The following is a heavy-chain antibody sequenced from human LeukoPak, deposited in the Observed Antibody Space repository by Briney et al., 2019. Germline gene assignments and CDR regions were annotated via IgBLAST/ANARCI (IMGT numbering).Heavy chain of an antibody. CDR1: GGSFSGYY. CDR3: ARREYSSSPLLGYYYYYYYMDV. Sequence: SETLSLTCAVYGGSFSGYYWSWIRQPPGKGLEWIGEINHSGSTNYNPSLKSRVTISVDTSKNQFSLKVSSVTAADTAAYYCARREYSSSPLLGYYYYYYYMDVWGKGTTVTVSS. J-gene: IGHJ6*03. V-gene: IGHV4-34*01. CDR2: INHSGST. D-gene: IGHD6-6*01.